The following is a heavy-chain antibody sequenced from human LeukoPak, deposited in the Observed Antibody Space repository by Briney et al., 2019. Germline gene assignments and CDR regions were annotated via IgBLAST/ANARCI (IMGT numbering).Heavy chain of an antibody. CDR2: ISSSSSYI. Sequence: GGSLRLSCAASGFTFSTYSMNWVRQAPGKGLEWASSISSSSSYIYYADSVKGRFTISRDNAKNSLYLQMNSLRAEDTAVYYCARNYYGSGSYYVEWGQGTLVTVSS. V-gene: IGHV3-21*01. D-gene: IGHD3-10*01. CDR1: GFTFSTYS. CDR3: ARNYYGSGSYYVE. J-gene: IGHJ4*02.